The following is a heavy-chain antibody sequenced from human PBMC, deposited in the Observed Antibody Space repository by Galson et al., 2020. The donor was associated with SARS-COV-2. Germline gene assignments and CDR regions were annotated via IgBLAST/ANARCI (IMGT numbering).Heavy chain of an antibody. CDR3: ARSGGYDQYDSRGYPSRGYYYMDV. CDR2: IYAGGST. Sequence: GGSLRLSCAASGFTISNNFMSWVRQAPGKGLEWVSVIYAGGSTYYADSVKGRFTISRDKSKNTLYLQMNSLRAEDTAVYYCARSGGYDQYDSRGYPSRGYYYMDVWGKGTTVTVSS. J-gene: IGHJ6*03. D-gene: IGHD3-22*01. CDR1: GFTISNNF. V-gene: IGHV3-66*01.